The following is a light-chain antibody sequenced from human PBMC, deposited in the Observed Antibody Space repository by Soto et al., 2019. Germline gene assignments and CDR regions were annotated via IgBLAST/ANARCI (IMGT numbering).Light chain of an antibody. J-gene: IGKJ4*01. Sequence: EIVLTQSPATLSLSPGERATLSCRASQSVSIYLAWYQQKPGQAPRLLIYDTSHRATGIPARFSGSGSGTDFTLTISSLEPEDFAVYYCQQRSNWPFTFGGGTKLEIK. CDR3: QQRSNWPFT. V-gene: IGKV3-11*01. CDR2: DTS. CDR1: QSVSIY.